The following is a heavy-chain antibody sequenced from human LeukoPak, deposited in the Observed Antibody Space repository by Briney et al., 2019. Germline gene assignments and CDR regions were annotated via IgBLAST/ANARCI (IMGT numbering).Heavy chain of an antibody. CDR1: GFSFTDYP. J-gene: IGHJ4*02. Sequence: GGSLRLSCATSGFSFTDYPMNWVRQAPGKGLEWISNIRTTAEGAKYAYYADSVKGRVTISRDDGKNTLYLHMNSLRDDDTAVYYCATDKRYAFDYWGQGIPVTVSS. V-gene: IGHV3-48*02. CDR2: IRTTAEGAKYA. CDR3: ATDKRYAFDY. D-gene: IGHD3-9*01.